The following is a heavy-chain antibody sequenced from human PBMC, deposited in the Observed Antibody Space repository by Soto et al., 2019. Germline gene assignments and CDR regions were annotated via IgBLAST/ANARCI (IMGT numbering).Heavy chain of an antibody. CDR3: ARVLGDRHYYYMDV. D-gene: IGHD4-17*01. CDR1: GGSISSYY. V-gene: IGHV4-59*01. J-gene: IGHJ6*03. CDR2: IYYSGST. Sequence: SETLSLTCTVSGGSISSYYWSWIRQPPGKGLEWIGYIYYSGSTNYNPSLKSRVTISVDTSKNQFSLKLSSVTAADTAVYYCARVLGDRHYYYMDVWGKGTTVTVSS.